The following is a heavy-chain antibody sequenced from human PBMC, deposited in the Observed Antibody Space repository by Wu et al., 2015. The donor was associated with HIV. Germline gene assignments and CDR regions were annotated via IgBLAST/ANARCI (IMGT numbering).Heavy chain of an antibody. J-gene: IGHJ1*01. CDR3: ARAYGSYTEYCLH. CDR2: IKANSDGT. D-gene: IGHD3-10*01. V-gene: IGHV1-2*02. Sequence: QVQLVQSGAEVKKPGASVKVSCKVSGYTFTGYYIHWVRQAPGQGLEWMGWIKANSDGTNYAQKFFGRVTMTRDTSSSTAYMELTGLRSDDTAIYYCARAYGSYTEYCLHWGQGTLVTVSS. CDR1: GYTFTGYY.